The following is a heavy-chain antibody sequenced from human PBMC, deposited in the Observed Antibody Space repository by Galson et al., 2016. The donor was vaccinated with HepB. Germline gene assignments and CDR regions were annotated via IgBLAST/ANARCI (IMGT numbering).Heavy chain of an antibody. J-gene: IGHJ5*02. Sequence: SLRLSCAASGFTFSRYGMHWVRQAPGKGLEWVAVIWYDGSNKYYADSVKGRFTISRDNSKNTLYLQMNSLRAEDTAVYYCAKDVGIAALRWFDPWGQGTLVTVSS. CDR3: AKDVGIAALRWFDP. CDR2: IWYDGSNK. V-gene: IGHV3-33*06. CDR1: GFTFSRYG. D-gene: IGHD6-6*01.